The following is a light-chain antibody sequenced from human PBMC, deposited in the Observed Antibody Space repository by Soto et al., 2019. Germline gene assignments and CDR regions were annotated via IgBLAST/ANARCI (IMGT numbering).Light chain of an antibody. CDR1: QSVSNY. CDR3: QQRSDWPPIT. J-gene: IGKJ5*01. V-gene: IGKV3-11*01. Sequence: EIVLTQSPVTLSLSPGERATLSCRASQSVSNYLAWHQQKPGQAPRLLIYDASNRATGIPARFSGSGSGTDFTLTISSLEPEDFAVYYCQQRSDWPPITFGQGTRLEMK. CDR2: DAS.